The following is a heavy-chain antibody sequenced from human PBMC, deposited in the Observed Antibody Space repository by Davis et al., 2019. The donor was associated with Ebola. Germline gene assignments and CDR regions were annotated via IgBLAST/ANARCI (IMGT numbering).Heavy chain of an antibody. CDR2: INHSGST. J-gene: IGHJ5*02. D-gene: IGHD3-10*01. Sequence: SQTLSLTCAVYGGSFSGYYWSWIRQPPGKGLEWIGEINHSGSTNYNPSLKSRVTISVDTSKNQFSLKLSSVTAADTAVYYCARGPHVRWFDPWGQGTLVTVSS. V-gene: IGHV4-34*01. CDR3: ARGPHVRWFDP. CDR1: GGSFSGYY.